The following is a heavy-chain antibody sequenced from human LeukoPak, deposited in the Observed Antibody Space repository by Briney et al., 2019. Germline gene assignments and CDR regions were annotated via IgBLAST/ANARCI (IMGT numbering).Heavy chain of an antibody. CDR2: INTNTGDP. CDR1: GYTFTTYY. Sequence: ASVKVSCKASGYTFTTYYITWVRQAPGQGLQWMGRINTNTGDPTYAQGFTGRFVLSLDTSLSTTYLQINGLKAEDTAVYYCARDRPPYDYNYDYWGQGTLVTVSS. J-gene: IGHJ4*02. V-gene: IGHV7-4-1*02. CDR3: ARDRPPYDYNYDY. D-gene: IGHD5-24*01.